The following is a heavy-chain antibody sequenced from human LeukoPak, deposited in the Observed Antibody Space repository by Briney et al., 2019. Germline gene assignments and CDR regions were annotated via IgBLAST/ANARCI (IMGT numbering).Heavy chain of an antibody. Sequence: GGSLRLSCAASGFTFSNYNMNWVRQAPGKGLEWVSSISSSSSYIYYADSVKGRFTISRDNTKNSLYLQMDSLRAEDTAVYYCARDSPYGTAGYWGQGTLVTVSS. CDR3: ARDSPYGTAGY. D-gene: IGHD2-8*02. V-gene: IGHV3-21*01. J-gene: IGHJ4*02. CDR1: GFTFSNYN. CDR2: ISSSSSYI.